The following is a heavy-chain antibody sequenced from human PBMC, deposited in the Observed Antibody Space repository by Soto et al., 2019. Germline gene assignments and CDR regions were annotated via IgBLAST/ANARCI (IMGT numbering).Heavy chain of an antibody. J-gene: IGHJ4*02. D-gene: IGHD4-17*01. CDR2: ISAYNGNT. V-gene: IGHV1-18*01. Sequence: WASVKVSCKASGYTFTSYGISWVRQAPGQGLERMGWISAYNGNTNYAQKLQGRVTMTTDTSTSTAYMELRSLRSDDTAVYYCARDACYGDYCRFFIFDYWGQGTLVTVSS. CDR1: GYTFTSYG. CDR3: ARDACYGDYCRFFIFDY.